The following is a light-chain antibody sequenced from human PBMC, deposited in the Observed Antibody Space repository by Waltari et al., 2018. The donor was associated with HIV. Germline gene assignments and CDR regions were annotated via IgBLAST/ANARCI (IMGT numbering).Light chain of an antibody. CDR3: SSYGDSLRVL. V-gene: IGLV2-8*01. J-gene: IGLJ3*02. CDR1: RSDIGAYDS. Sequence: QSALTQPPSASASLGQSVTISCTGPRSDIGAYDSVSWFQQHPRSAPKLLLYEVTRRPSTVSDRFAGSRSGSTAFLTVAGLQPDDEATYFCSSYGDSLRVLFGGGTNVTVL. CDR2: EVT.